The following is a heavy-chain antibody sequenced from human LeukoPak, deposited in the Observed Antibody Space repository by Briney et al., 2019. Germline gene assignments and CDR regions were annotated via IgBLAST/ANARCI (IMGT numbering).Heavy chain of an antibody. Sequence: GGSLRLSCAASGFTFSSFGMHWVRQAPGKGLEWVSYISRSGSTIYYADSVKGRFTISRDSAQNSLYLQMNSLRAEDTALYYCARRTGDTFDIWGQGTMVTVSS. CDR2: ISRSGSTI. J-gene: IGHJ3*02. CDR1: GFTFSSFG. D-gene: IGHD3-10*01. V-gene: IGHV3-48*04. CDR3: ARRTGDTFDI.